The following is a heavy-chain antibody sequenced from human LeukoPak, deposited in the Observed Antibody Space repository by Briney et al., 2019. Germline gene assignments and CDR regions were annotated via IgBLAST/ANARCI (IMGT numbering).Heavy chain of an antibody. J-gene: IGHJ5*02. CDR1: GFTFSTYN. Sequence: GGSLRLSCAVSGFTFSTYNIHWVRQAPGKGLEGVSSIGTSSSYIYYADSVKGRFTISRDNAKNSLYLQMNSLRAEDTAVYYCTRDPYSYGSNWFDPWGQGTLVTVSS. D-gene: IGHD5-18*01. CDR2: IGTSSSYI. CDR3: TRDPYSYGSNWFDP. V-gene: IGHV3-21*01.